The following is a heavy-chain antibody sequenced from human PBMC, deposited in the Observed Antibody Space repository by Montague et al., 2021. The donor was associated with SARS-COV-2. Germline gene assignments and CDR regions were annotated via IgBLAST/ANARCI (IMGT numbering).Heavy chain of an antibody. Sequence: SETLSLTCAVYGGSFSGSFWTWIRQPPGKGLEWPGEINHRGTTKYNPXXXSRVLMSVDTSKNQFALRLTSVTVADTAVDYCAKTGGFSEILADYDNPRDVPVRHRQKDVQPPRRAFDIWGQGQLVTVSS. CDR2: INHRGTT. CDR1: GGSFSGSF. D-gene: IGHD3-9*01. V-gene: IGHV4-34*01. J-gene: IGHJ3*02. CDR3: AKTGGFSEILADYDNPRDVPVRHRQKDVQPPRRAFDI.